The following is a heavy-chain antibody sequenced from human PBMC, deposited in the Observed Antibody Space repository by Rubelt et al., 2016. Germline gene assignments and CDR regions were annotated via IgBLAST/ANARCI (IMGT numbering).Heavy chain of an antibody. CDR3: ARGQYRRLKADWFDP. Sequence: QVQLQQWGAGVLKPSETLSLTCAVHGGFFTAYYWSWIRQSPGKGLEWIGEINHSGDANSNPSLKSRITISVDPSKSQISRRLGSVTAADTTVCDGARGQYRRLKADWFDPWGQGTLVTVSS. V-gene: IGHV4-34*01. CDR1: GGFFTAYY. CDR2: INHSGDA. D-gene: IGHD2-2*01. J-gene: IGHJ5*02.